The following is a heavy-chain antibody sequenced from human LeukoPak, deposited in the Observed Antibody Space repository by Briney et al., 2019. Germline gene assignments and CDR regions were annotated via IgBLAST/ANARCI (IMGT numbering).Heavy chain of an antibody. CDR3: AKELRRSPTYYFDY. CDR1: GFTVSSNY. V-gene: IGHV3-53*01. J-gene: IGHJ4*02. CDR2: IYSGGST. Sequence: PGGSLRLSCAASGFTVSSNYMSWVRQAPGKGLEWVSVIYSGGSTDYADSVKGRFTISRDNSKNTLYLQMNSLRAEDTAIYFCAKELRRSPTYYFDYWGQGTLVTVSS. D-gene: IGHD2-15*01.